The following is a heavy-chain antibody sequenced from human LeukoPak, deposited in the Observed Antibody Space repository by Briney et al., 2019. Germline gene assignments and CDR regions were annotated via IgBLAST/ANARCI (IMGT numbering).Heavy chain of an antibody. CDR1: GFTFSSYT. D-gene: IGHD7-27*01. CDR2: ITTSDGNT. CDR3: AKDGGLWVSAHWGDS. V-gene: IGHV3-23*01. J-gene: IGHJ4*02. Sequence: GGSLRLSCAASGFTFSSYTMSWVRQAPGKGLEWISTITTSDGNTYYADSVKGRFTVSRDNSKNTLYLQMNSLRAEDTAVYYCAKDGGLWVSAHWGDSWGRGTLVTVSS.